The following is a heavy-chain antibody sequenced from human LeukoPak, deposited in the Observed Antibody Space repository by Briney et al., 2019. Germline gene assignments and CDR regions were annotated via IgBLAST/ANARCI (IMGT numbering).Heavy chain of an antibody. CDR2: IYYSGST. V-gene: IGHV4-59*08. D-gene: IGHD3-10*01. CDR3: ARHRWFGDAGAFDI. CDR1: GGSISSYY. Sequence: SETLSLTCTVSGGSISSYYWSWIRQPPGKGLEWIGYIYYSGSTNYNPSLKSRVTISVDTSKNQFSLKLSSVTAADTAVYYCARHRWFGDAGAFDIWGQGTMVTVSS. J-gene: IGHJ3*02.